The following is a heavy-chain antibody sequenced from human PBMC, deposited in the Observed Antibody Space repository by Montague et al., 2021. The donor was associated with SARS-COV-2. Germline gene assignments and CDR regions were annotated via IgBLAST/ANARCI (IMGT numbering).Heavy chain of an antibody. CDR1: GGSFSSY. Sequence: SETLSLTCDVYGGSFSSYWSWIRQPPGRGLEWVGQIGHGGGTNYNPSLKSRVTISVDTSKNQVSLKLSSVTAADTAVYYCASHCGGGRCYFGMDVWGQGTTVTVPS. D-gene: IGHD2-15*01. J-gene: IGHJ6*02. CDR2: IGHGGGT. V-gene: IGHV4-34*01. CDR3: ASHCGGGRCYFGMDV.